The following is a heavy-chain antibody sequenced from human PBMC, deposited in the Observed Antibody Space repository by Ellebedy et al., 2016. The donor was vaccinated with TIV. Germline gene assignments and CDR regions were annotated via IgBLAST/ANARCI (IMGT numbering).Heavy chain of an antibody. V-gene: IGHV6-1*01. CDR2: TYYRSKWYY. Sequence: SETLSLXXAISGDSVSGNSVAWSWIRQSPSRGLEWLGRTYYRSKWYYQYAVSVNSRITISPDTSKNQLSLQLNSVTPEDTAVYYCARDFTTVRGVMNPFDYWGRGTLVTVSS. J-gene: IGHJ4*02. D-gene: IGHD3-10*01. CDR3: ARDFTTVRGVMNPFDY. CDR1: GDSVSGNSVA.